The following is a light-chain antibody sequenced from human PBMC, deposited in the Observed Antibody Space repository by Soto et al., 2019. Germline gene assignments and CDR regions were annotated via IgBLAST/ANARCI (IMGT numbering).Light chain of an antibody. CDR2: GAS. J-gene: IGKJ3*01. CDR1: QSVSSSC. V-gene: IGKV3-20*01. Sequence: EIVLTQSPGTLSLSPGERATLSCRASQSVSSSCLAWYQQKPGQAPRLLIYGASSRATGIPDRFSGSGSGTDFTLTISRLEPEDFAVYYCQQYGSSPFTFGPGTQVDIK. CDR3: QQYGSSPFT.